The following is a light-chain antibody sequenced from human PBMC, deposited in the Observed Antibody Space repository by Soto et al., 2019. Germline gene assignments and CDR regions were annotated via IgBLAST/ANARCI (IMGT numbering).Light chain of an antibody. J-gene: IGKJ1*01. CDR3: QQAHSFPT. V-gene: IGKV1-12*01. CDR2: AAS. CDR1: QGISSY. Sequence: DIQITQSPSSVSASVGDRFTITVRAGQGISSYLAWYQQKPGEAPKLLIYAASSLQSGVPSRFSGSGSGADFTLTISSLQPEDSATYYCQQAHSFPTFGQGTKVDIK.